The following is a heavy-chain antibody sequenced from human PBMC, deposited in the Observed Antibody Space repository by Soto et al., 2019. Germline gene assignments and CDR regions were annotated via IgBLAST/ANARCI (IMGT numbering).Heavy chain of an antibody. CDR1: GYTFTSYG. D-gene: IGHD2-8*01. J-gene: IGHJ4*02. Sequence: APVKVSCKASGYTFTSYGISWVRQAPGQGLEWMGWISAYNGNTNYAQKLQGRVTMTTDTSTSTAYMELRSLRSDDTAVYYCARHCTNGVCYSPALDYWGQGTLVTVSS. CDR3: ARHCTNGVCYSPALDY. CDR2: ISAYNGNT. V-gene: IGHV1-18*01.